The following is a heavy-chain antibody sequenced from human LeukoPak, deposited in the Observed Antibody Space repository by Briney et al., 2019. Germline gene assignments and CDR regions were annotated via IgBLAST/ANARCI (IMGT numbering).Heavy chain of an antibody. CDR1: GYSLTELS. V-gene: IGHV1-24*01. D-gene: IGHD2-2*01. CDR2: FDPDDGET. Sequence: GASVKVSCKVSGYSLTELSMHWVRQAPGKGLEWMGGFDPDDGETPLFAQKFQGRVSMTEDTSTDTAYMELSSLSSEDTAVYYCATGTIYCSSYSGDYWGQGTLVTVSS. CDR3: ATGTIYCSSYSGDY. J-gene: IGHJ4*02.